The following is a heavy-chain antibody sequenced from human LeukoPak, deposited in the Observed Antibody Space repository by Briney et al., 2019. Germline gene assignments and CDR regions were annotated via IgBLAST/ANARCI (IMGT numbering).Heavy chain of an antibody. Sequence: PGGSLRLSCAASGFSFSSYAMNWVRQAPGKGLEWVSAISGSGRNIYYADSVKGRSNISRDNSKNTLYLQMNSLRAEDTAVYYCARDYVVGATKDWGQGTLVTVSS. CDR1: GFSFSSYA. D-gene: IGHD1-26*01. CDR3: ARDYVVGATKD. CDR2: ISGSGRNI. V-gene: IGHV3-23*01. J-gene: IGHJ4*02.